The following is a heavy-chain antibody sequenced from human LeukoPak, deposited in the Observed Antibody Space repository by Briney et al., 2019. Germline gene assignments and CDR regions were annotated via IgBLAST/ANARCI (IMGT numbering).Heavy chain of an antibody. D-gene: IGHD1-26*01. CDR1: GFTFSSYG. J-gene: IGHJ4*02. Sequence: GGSLRLSCAASGFTFSSYGMHWVRQAPGKGLEWVAFIRYDGSNKYYADSVKGRFTISRDNSKNTLYLQMNSLRAEDTAVYYCAKDPLIVGATTPDFWGQGTLVTVSS. CDR3: AKDPLIVGATTPDF. CDR2: IRYDGSNK. V-gene: IGHV3-30*02.